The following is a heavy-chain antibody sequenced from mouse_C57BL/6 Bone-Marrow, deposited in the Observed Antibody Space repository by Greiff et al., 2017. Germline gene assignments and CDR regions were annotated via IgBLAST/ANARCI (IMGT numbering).Heavy chain of an antibody. V-gene: IGHV3-8*01. CDR2: ISYSGST. D-gene: IGHD3-2*02. CDR1: GYSITSDY. CDR3: ARYRRNSSGPFDY. J-gene: IGHJ2*01. Sequence: EVKVVESGPGLAKPSQTLSLTCSVTGYSITSDYWNWIRKFPGNKLEYMGYISYSGSTYYNPSLKSRISITRDTSKNQYYLQLNSVTTEDTATYYCARYRRNSSGPFDYWGQGTTLTVSS.